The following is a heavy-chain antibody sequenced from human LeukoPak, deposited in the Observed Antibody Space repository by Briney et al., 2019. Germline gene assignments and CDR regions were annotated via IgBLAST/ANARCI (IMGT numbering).Heavy chain of an antibody. CDR1: GYTFTSYY. J-gene: IGHJ4*02. V-gene: IGHV1-46*01. CDR3: ARVLNWNYYFDY. Sequence: EASVKVSCKASGYTFTSYYMHWVRQAPGQGLEWMGIINPSGGSTSYAQKFQGRVTMTRDMSTSTVYMELSSLRSEDTAVYYCARVLNWNYYFDYWGQGTLVTVSS. CDR2: INPSGGST. D-gene: IGHD1-7*01.